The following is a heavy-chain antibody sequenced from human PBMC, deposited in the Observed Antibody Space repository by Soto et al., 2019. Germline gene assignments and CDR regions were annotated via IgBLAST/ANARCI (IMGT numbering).Heavy chain of an antibody. CDR3: AKPPLRFLELLLYY. CDR1: GFTFSTYD. CDR2: ISDSGGHT. J-gene: IGHJ4*02. Sequence: EVQLLESGGGLVQPGGSLTLSCAGSGFTFSTYDMSWVRQAPGKGLEWVSSISDSGGHTYYADSVRGRFTISRDNSKDTLYLHMNSLRAEDTAVYYCAKPPLRFLELLLYYWGQGTLVTVSP. V-gene: IGHV3-23*01. D-gene: IGHD3-3*01.